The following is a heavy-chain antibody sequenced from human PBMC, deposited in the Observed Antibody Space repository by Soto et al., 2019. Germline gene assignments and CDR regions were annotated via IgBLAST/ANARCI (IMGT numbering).Heavy chain of an antibody. CDR1: GYNFTSYW. D-gene: IGHD2-2*01. J-gene: IGHJ5*02. CDR3: ARQNIVVVPAARGANWFDP. V-gene: IGHV5-51*01. Sequence: PGESLKISCKGSGYNFTSYWIGWVRQMPGKGLEWMGIIYPGDSDTRYSPSFQGQVTISADKSISTAYLQLSSLKASDTAMYYCARQNIVVVPAARGANWFDPWGQGTLVTVSS. CDR2: IYPGDSDT.